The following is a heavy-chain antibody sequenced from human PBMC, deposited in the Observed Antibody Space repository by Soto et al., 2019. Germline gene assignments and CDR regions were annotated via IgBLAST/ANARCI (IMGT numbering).Heavy chain of an antibody. Sequence: EMQLVESGGGLVQPGGSPRLSCVASGLSFRNYWVHWVRQAPGKGLEWVSCINTDGPYTSNADPVKGRFTISRDNAKNTLYLQMNSLRVEDTAVYFCAGFGYDWNGWDWGPGTLVTVSS. V-gene: IGHV3-74*01. CDR3: AGFGYDWNGWD. CDR2: INTDGPYT. D-gene: IGHD1-20*01. CDR1: GLSFRNYW. J-gene: IGHJ4*02.